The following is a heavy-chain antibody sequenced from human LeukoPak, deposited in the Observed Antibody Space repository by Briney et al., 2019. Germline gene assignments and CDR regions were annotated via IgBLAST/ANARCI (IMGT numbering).Heavy chain of an antibody. D-gene: IGHD1-1*01. J-gene: IGHJ4*02. CDR2: ISGSGGST. Sequence: TGGSLRLSCAASGFTFSSYAMSWVRQAPGQGLEWVSAISGSGGSTYYADSVKGRFTISRDNSKNTLYLQMNSLRAEDTAVYYCAKDWYNSLNYFDYWGQGSLVTVSS. V-gene: IGHV3-23*01. CDR1: GFTFSSYA. CDR3: AKDWYNSLNYFDY.